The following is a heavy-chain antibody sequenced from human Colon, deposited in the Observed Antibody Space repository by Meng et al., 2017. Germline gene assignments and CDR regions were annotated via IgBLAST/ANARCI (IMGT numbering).Heavy chain of an antibody. Sequence: QGQLQGSGPGLWRPSETLSLPCNVSGGSVSRGSHYWSWIRQPPGKGLEWIGYMFHSGTTKYNPSLKSRVSMSVDTTKNQFYLKLTSVTVADTAVFYCARLIAGWPFYFDYWGQGILVTVSS. V-gene: IGHV4-61*01. CDR1: GGSVSRGSHY. CDR3: ARLIAGWPFYFDY. CDR2: MFHSGTT. D-gene: IGHD6-19*01. J-gene: IGHJ4*02.